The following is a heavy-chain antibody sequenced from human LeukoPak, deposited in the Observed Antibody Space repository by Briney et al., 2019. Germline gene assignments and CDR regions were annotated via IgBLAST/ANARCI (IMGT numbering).Heavy chain of an antibody. Sequence: GGSLRLSCAASGFTFSSFAMSWVRQAPGKGLEGLSYISRSRDTIYYADSVKGRFTIPRANAKNSLYLQMNSLRAEDTAVYYCAREMGNGWQIDYWGQGTLVTVSS. CDR2: ISRSRDTI. CDR1: GFTFSSFA. D-gene: IGHD6-19*01. V-gene: IGHV3-48*04. CDR3: AREMGNGWQIDY. J-gene: IGHJ4*02.